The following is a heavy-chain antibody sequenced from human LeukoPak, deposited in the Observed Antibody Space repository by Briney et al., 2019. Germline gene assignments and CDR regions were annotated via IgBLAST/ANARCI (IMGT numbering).Heavy chain of an antibody. V-gene: IGHV4-34*01. CDR3: AREDGDYFDY. Sequence: PSETLSLTCAVYGGSFSGYYWSWIRQPPGKGLEWIGEINNSGSTNYNPSLKSRVTISVDTSKNQFSLKLSSVTSSDTAVYYCAREDGDYFDYWGQGTLVTVSS. D-gene: IGHD4-17*01. CDR1: GGSFSGYY. CDR2: INNSGST. J-gene: IGHJ4*02.